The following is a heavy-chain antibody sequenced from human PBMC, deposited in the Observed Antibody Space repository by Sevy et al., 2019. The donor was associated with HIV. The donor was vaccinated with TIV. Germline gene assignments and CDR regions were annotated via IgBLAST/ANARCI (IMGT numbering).Heavy chain of an antibody. V-gene: IGHV4-4*07. D-gene: IGHD6-13*01. CDR2: IYPRGNT. CDR1: GGSISGSY. CDR3: AREDSSTWCFHF. Sequence: SETLSLTCTVSGGSISGSYWSWIRQSAGKGLEWIGRIYPRGNTNYNPSLKSRVTMSVDTSKNHFSLKLTSVTAADTAAYYCAREDSSTWCFHFWGQGTLVTVSS. J-gene: IGHJ4*02.